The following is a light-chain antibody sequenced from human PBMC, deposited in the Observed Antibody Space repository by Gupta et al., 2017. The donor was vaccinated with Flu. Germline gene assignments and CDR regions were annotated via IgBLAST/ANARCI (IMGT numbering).Light chain of an antibody. CDR2: AAS. CDR1: QPVSIW. V-gene: IGKV1-12*01. CDR3: QQASNYPLT. Sequence: DIQMTQSPSSVSASVGDRVTITCRASQPVSIWLAWYQQKSGKAPNLLIYAASNLQSGVPSRFSGNGSGTDFTLTINTLQPEDFATYYCQQASNYPLTFGGGTKVEIK. J-gene: IGKJ4*01.